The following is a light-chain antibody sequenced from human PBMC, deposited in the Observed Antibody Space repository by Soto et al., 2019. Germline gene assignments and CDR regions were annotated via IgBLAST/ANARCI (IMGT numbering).Light chain of an antibody. CDR1: KTISSD. CDR2: AAS. CDR3: PQRNRTPIT. V-gene: IGKV1-39*01. Sequence: DIQITQSPSSLSASVGDRVTITCRASKTISSDLNWYQQKPGKSTKLLIYAASSLQSGVPSRFSGSGSGTEFTLTVSSLQPADFATYSCPQRNRTPITFGQGTKLESK. J-gene: IGKJ1*01.